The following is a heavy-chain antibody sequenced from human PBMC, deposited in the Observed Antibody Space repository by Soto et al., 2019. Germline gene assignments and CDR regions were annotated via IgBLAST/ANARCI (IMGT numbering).Heavy chain of an antibody. D-gene: IGHD5-12*01. CDR2: IYYSGST. V-gene: IGHV4-61*08. CDR3: ARVIGGYDYYYYYGMDV. CDR1: GGSITSSGCY. Sequence: SETLSLTCTVSGGSITSSGCYWGWIRQPPGKGLEWIGYIYYSGSTNYNPSLKSRVTISVDTSKNQFSLKLSSVTAADTAVYYCARVIGGYDYYYYYGMDVWGQGTTVTVSS. J-gene: IGHJ6*02.